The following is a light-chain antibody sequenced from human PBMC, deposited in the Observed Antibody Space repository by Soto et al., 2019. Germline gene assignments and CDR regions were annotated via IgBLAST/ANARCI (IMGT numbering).Light chain of an antibody. CDR2: DVG. V-gene: IGLV2-14*04. J-gene: IGLJ1*01. CDR3: NSYRTVSTYV. CDR1: SSDIGGYNF. Sequence: CAGTSSDIGGYNFVSWYQQHPGKAPKLLIYDVGNRPSGVSNRFSGSKSGNTASLTISGLQAEDEAHYYCNSYRTVSTYVFGTGTKLTVL.